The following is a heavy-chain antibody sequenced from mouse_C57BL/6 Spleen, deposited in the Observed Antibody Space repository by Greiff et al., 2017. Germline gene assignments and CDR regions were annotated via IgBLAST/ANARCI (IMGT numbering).Heavy chain of an antibody. J-gene: IGHJ3*01. CDR1: GFNIKDYY. V-gene: IGHV14-1*01. Sequence: EVQLQQSGAELVRPGASVKLSCTASGFNIKDYYMHWVKQRPEQGLEWIGRIDPEDGDTEYAPKFQGKATMTADTSSNTAYLQLSSLTSEDTAVYYCTPYDYDVRLAYWGQGTLVTVSA. CDR2: IDPEDGDT. D-gene: IGHD2-4*01. CDR3: TPYDYDVRLAY.